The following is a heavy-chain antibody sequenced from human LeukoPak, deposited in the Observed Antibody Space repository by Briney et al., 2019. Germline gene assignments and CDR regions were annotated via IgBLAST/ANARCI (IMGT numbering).Heavy chain of an antibody. V-gene: IGHV1-24*01. CDR2: FDPEDGET. Sequence: ASVKVSCKVSGYTLTELSMHWVRQAPGKGLEWMGGFDPEDGETIYAQKFQGRVTMTEDTSTDTAYTELSSLRSEDTAVYYCATADYSPARYYFDYWGQGTLVTVSS. CDR3: ATADYSPARYYFDY. CDR1: GYTLTELS. D-gene: IGHD4-11*01. J-gene: IGHJ4*02.